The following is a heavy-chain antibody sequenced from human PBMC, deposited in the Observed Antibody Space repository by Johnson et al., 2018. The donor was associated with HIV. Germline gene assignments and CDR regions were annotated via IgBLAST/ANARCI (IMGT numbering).Heavy chain of an antibody. CDR3: AKGSGSGWLRDAFDI. CDR2: IGYDGSKK. V-gene: IGHV3-30*02. Sequence: QVQLVESGGGVVQPGGSLRLSCAASGFTFSSNAMHWVRQAPGKGLELVAFIGYDGSKKYYADSVKGRFTISRDNSKNTLYLEMNSLRAEDTAVYYCAKGSGSGWLRDAFDIWGQGTMVTVSS. CDR1: GFTFSSNA. D-gene: IGHD6-19*01. J-gene: IGHJ3*02.